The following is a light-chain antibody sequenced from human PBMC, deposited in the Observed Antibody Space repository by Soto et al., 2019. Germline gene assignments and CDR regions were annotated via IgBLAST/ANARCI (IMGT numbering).Light chain of an antibody. CDR2: DVS. V-gene: IGLV2-14*03. CDR1: SSDVGGYNY. CDR3: CSYTSSSTPVV. Sequence: QSALTQPASVSGSPGQSITISCTGTSSDVGGYNYVSWYQQHPGKAPKLMIYDVSNRPSGVSNRFSGSKSGNTASLTISGLQAEDEADYYCCSYTSSSTPVVFGGGTKLTFL. J-gene: IGLJ2*01.